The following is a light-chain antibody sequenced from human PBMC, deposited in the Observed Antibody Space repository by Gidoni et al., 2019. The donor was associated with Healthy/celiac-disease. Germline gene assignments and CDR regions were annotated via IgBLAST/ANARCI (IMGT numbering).Light chain of an antibody. J-gene: IGKJ1*01. CDR1: QSISSY. Sequence: DIQMTQSPSSLSASVGDSVTITCRASQSISSYLNWYQQKPGKAPKLLIYAASSLQSGVPSRFSGSESGTDFTLTVSSQQPEDFATYYCQQSYSTPPTFGQGTKVEIK. CDR2: AAS. CDR3: QQSYSTPPT. V-gene: IGKV1-39*01.